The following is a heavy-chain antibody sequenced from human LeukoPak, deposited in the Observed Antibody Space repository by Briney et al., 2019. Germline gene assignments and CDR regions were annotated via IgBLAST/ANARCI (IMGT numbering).Heavy chain of an antibody. Sequence: ASVKVSCKASGYTFTSYAMNWVRQAPGQGLEWMGWINTNTGNPTYAQGFTGRFVFSLDTSVSTAYLQISSLKAEDTAVYYCARESSLRYFDWLLAADYYYYYMDVWGKGTTVTVSS. V-gene: IGHV7-4-1*02. J-gene: IGHJ6*03. D-gene: IGHD3-9*01. CDR1: GYTFTSYA. CDR3: ARESSLRYFDWLLAADYYYYYMDV. CDR2: INTNTGNP.